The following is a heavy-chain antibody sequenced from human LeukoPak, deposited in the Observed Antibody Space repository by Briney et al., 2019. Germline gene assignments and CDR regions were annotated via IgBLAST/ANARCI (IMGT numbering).Heavy chain of an antibody. J-gene: IGHJ4*02. V-gene: IGHV3-23*01. CDR3: AKPTLRGLLRGCDY. CDR1: GFTFSSYA. Sequence: GGSLRLSCAASGFTFSSYAMSWVRQAPGKGLEWVSAISGSGGSTYYADSVKGRFTISRDNSKNTLYLQMNSLRAEDTAVYYCAKPTLRGLLRGCDYWGQGTLVTVSS. D-gene: IGHD3-10*01. CDR2: ISGSGGST.